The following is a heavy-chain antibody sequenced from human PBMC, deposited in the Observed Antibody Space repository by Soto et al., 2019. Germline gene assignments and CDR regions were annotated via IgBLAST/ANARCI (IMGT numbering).Heavy chain of an antibody. V-gene: IGHV2-5*02. Sequence: SGPTLVNPTQTLTLTCAFSGFSLETSGMGMSWIRQPPGKALEWLALIYWDDDKRYSPSLKNRLTITKDTSKNQVVLTMTNMDPVDTATYYCVQSRCGGDCLQSYSSHYYYGMDVWGQGTTVTVSS. CDR2: IYWDDDK. D-gene: IGHD2-21*02. J-gene: IGHJ6*02. CDR1: GFSLETSGMG. CDR3: VQSRCGGDCLQSYSSHYYYGMDV.